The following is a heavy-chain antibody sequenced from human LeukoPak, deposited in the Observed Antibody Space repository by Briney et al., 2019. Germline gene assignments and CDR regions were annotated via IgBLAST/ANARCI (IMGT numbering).Heavy chain of an antibody. CDR1: GFTFSDWY. CDR2: ISGSGDTI. D-gene: IGHD3-10*01. J-gene: IGHJ4*02. Sequence: GGSLRLSCAASGFTFSDWYMTWIRQAPGKGLEWLSYISGSGDTIHYADSVRGRFTVSRDNTKNSLYLHMNSLRVEDTAVYYCAMGPYYYSSGYWGQGTLVTVSS. CDR3: AMGPYYYSSGY. V-gene: IGHV3-11*04.